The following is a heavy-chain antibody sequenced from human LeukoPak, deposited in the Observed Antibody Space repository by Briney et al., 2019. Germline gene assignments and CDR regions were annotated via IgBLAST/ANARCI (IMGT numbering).Heavy chain of an antibody. D-gene: IGHD3-9*01. CDR3: ARATYYDILTGQENWFDP. V-gene: IGHV4-59*01. CDR2: IYYSGST. J-gene: IGHJ5*02. Sequence: KASETLSLTCTVSGGSISSYYWSWIRQPPGKGLEWIGYIYYSGSTNYNPSLKSRVTISVDTSKSQFSLKLSSVTAADTAVYYCARATYYDILTGQENWFDPWGQGTLVTVSS. CDR1: GGSISSYY.